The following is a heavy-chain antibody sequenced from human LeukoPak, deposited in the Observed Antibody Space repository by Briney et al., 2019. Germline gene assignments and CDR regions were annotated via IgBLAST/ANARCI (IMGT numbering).Heavy chain of an antibody. V-gene: IGHV3-23*01. J-gene: IGHJ4*02. CDR2: ISSSGDTT. CDR1: GFTFSSYA. D-gene: IGHD1-7*01. CDR3: AKGFNWNYPHYFDY. Sequence: GGSLRLSCAASGFTFSSYAMNWVRQAPGKGLEWVSTISSSGDTTYYADSVKGRFTISRGSSKNTLHLQMNSLRADDTAVYYCAKGFNWNYPHYFDYWGQGTLVTVSS.